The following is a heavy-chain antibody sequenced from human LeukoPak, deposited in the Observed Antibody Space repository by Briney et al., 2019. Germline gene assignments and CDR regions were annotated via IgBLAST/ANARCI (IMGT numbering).Heavy chain of an antibody. Sequence: SETLYLTCTVSGGSIRSYYWSWIRQPPGKVLEWIGSIYYSGSTYYNTSLKSRVTISVDTSKNQFSLKLSSVTAADTAVYYCARPRDCSSTSCWYYFDYWGQGTLVTVSS. CDR2: IYYSGST. V-gene: IGHV4-59*05. CDR3: ARPRDCSSTSCWYYFDY. J-gene: IGHJ4*02. D-gene: IGHD2-2*01. CDR1: GGSIRSYY.